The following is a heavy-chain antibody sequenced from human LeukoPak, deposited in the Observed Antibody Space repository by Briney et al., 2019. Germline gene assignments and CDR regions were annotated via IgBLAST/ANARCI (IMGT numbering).Heavy chain of an antibody. CDR2: IRYDGSNK. J-gene: IGHJ4*02. V-gene: IGHV3-30*02. CDR3: AKDRSQLTAVAGTYTDY. CDR1: GFTFSSYG. Sequence: GGSLRLSCAASGFTFSSYGMHWVRQAPGKGLEWVAFIRYDGSNKYYADSVKGRFTISRDNSKNTLYLQMNSLRAEDTAAYYCAKDRSQLTAVAGTYTDYWGQGTLVTVSS. D-gene: IGHD6-19*01.